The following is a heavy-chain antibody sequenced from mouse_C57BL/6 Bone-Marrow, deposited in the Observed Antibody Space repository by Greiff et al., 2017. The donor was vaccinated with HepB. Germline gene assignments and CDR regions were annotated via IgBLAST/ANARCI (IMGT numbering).Heavy chain of an antibody. CDR2: ISNGGGST. D-gene: IGHD2-3*01. J-gene: IGHJ4*01. Sequence: EVQVVESGGGLVQPGGSLKLSCAASGFTFSDYYMYWVRQTPEKRLEWVAYISNGGGSTYYPDTVKGRFTISRDNAKNTLYLQMSRLKSEDTAMYYCARHIDGYYGAMDYWGQGTSVTVSS. CDR1: GFTFSDYY. CDR3: ARHIDGYYGAMDY. V-gene: IGHV5-12*01.